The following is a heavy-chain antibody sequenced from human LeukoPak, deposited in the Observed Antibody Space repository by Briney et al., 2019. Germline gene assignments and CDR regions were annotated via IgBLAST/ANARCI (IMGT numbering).Heavy chain of an antibody. J-gene: IGHJ4*02. V-gene: IGHV3-48*01. CDR1: GFAFSTYA. D-gene: IGHD2-15*01. CDR2: ITSDSNTI. Sequence: PGGSLRLSCAASGFAFSTYAMNWVRQAPGKGLEWVSFITSDSNTIYYADSMKGRFTISRDNAENSLYLQMNSLSAEDTAVYYCARDRMGGSPDYWGQGTLVTVSS. CDR3: ARDRMGGSPDY.